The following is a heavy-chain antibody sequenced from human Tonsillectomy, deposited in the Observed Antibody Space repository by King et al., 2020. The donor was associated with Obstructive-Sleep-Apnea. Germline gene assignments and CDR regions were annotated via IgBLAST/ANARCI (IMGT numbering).Heavy chain of an antibody. CDR1: GLTFSSYA. J-gene: IGHJ6*02. CDR3: ARSGSCSGGGCHRVDAYVYYYYGMDV. CDR2: ISYDGSNK. D-gene: IGHD2-15*01. V-gene: IGHV3-30*04. Sequence: VELVESGGGVVQPGRSLRLSCAASGLTFSSYAMHWVRQAPGKGLEWVAVISYDGSNKYYADSVKGRFTISRDNSKNTLYVQMNSLRAEDTAVYYCARSGSCSGGGCHRVDAYVYYYYGMDVWGQGTTVTVSS.